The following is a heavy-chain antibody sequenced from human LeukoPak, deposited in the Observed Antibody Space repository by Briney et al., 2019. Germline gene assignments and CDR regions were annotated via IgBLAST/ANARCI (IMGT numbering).Heavy chain of an antibody. J-gene: IGHJ3*02. D-gene: IGHD1-26*01. CDR1: GFTFDDYA. Sequence: PGRCLRLSCAASGFTFDDYAMHWVRHAPGRGLEWVSGIRWNSCSIGYADSGTGRFTISRDNPKNSLYLQMNTLRAEDTALYYCAKAQVGATLDDAFDIWGQGTMVTVSS. V-gene: IGHV3-9*01. CDR3: AKAQVGATLDDAFDI. CDR2: IRWNSCSI.